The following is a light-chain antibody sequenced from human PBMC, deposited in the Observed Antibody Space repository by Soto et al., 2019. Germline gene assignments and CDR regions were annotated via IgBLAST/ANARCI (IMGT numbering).Light chain of an antibody. V-gene: IGKV3-15*01. CDR2: GAS. J-gene: IGKJ4*01. Sequence: EVVLTQSPATLSVSPGEGAILSCKASQSVDSRLAWYQQKPGQAPRLLIEGASSRGTDIPARFSGSGSGTEFTLTITSLQSEDFAVYYCQQYSKWPLAFGGGTKVDIK. CDR1: QSVDSR. CDR3: QQYSKWPLA.